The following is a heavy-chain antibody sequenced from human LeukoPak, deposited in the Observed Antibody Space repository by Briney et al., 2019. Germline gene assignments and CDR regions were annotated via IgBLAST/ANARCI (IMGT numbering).Heavy chain of an antibody. Sequence: GGSLRLSCAASGFTFSSHAMTWVRQAPGKGLEWVSTISDDGRTTYYADSVKGRFTISRDNSKNIVYLQMNSLRAEDTAFYYCAKGLGFMPQFDYWGQGTLVAVSS. CDR1: GFTFSSHA. CDR2: ISDDGRTT. CDR3: AKGLGFMPQFDY. V-gene: IGHV3-23*01. D-gene: IGHD6-19*01. J-gene: IGHJ4*02.